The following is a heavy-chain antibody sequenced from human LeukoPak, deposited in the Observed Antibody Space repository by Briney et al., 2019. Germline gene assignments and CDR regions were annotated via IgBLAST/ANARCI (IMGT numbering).Heavy chain of an antibody. V-gene: IGHV4-34*01. J-gene: IGHJ5*02. CDR3: ARHFHSYGYGSPVLRAASWFDP. CDR2: INHSGST. CDR1: GGSFSGYY. D-gene: IGHD5-18*01. Sequence: SETLSLTCAVYGGSFSGYYWSWIRQPPGKGLEWIGEINHSGSTNYNPSLKSRVTISVDTSKNQFSLKLSSVTAADTAVYYCARHFHSYGYGSPVLRAASWFDPWGQGTLVTVSS.